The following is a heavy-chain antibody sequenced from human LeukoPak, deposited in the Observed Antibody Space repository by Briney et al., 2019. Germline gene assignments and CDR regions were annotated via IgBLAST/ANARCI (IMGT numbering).Heavy chain of an antibody. V-gene: IGHV1-46*01. J-gene: IGHJ4*02. Sequence: ASVKVSSKASGYTFTSYYMHWVRQAPGQGLEWMGIINPSGGSTSYAQKFQGRVTMTRDMSTSTVYMELSSLRSEDTAVYYCARGEQLALDDYWGQGTLVTVSS. CDR2: INPSGGST. CDR3: ARGEQLALDDY. D-gene: IGHD6-6*01. CDR1: GYTFTSYY.